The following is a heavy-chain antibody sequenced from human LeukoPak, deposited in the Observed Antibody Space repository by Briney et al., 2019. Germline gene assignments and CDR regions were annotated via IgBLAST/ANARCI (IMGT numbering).Heavy chain of an antibody. V-gene: IGHV3-7*01. Sequence: GGPLRLSCAASGFTFSSYWMSWVRQAPGKGLEWVANIKQDGSEKYYVDSVKGRFTISRDNAKNSLYLQMNSLRAEDTAVYYCARHKITMVRGVMDYWGQGTLVTVSS. CDR2: IKQDGSEK. J-gene: IGHJ4*02. D-gene: IGHD3-10*01. CDR1: GFTFSSYW. CDR3: ARHKITMVRGVMDY.